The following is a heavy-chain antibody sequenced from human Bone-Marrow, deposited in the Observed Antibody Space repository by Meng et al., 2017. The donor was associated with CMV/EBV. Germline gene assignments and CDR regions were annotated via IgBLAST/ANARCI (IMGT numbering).Heavy chain of an antibody. CDR2: IKTMIGKA. D-gene: IGHD2-2*01. CDR3: ATHQDYCSSTSCYHNWFDP. Sequence: RSKGRGWGRQAQGQGHERRGGIKTMIGKAKYGKKKKGRDKITEDKSTSRAYMELSSRRSEDTAVYYCATHQDYCSSTSCYHNWFDPWGQGTLVTVSS. CDR1: RSKG. J-gene: IGHJ5*02. V-gene: IGHV1-69*06.